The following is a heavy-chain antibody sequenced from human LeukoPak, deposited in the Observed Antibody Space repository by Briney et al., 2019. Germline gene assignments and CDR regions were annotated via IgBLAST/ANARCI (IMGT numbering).Heavy chain of an antibody. D-gene: IGHD4-17*01. V-gene: IGHV3-23*01. Sequence: GGSVRLTCAASGFTFSSYAISWVRQAPGQGLERVSAISGSGGGTYYADSVKGRFTISRDNSKNTLYLQMNSLRAEDTAVYYCAKLGSTVTTYYYYYMDVWGNGTTVTVSS. CDR1: GFTFSSYA. CDR3: AKLGSTVTTYYYYYMDV. CDR2: ISGSGGGT. J-gene: IGHJ6*03.